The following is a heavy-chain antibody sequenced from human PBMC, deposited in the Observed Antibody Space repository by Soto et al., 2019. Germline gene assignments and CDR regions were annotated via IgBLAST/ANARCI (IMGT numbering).Heavy chain of an antibody. D-gene: IGHD6-19*01. V-gene: IGHV4-31*02. CDR2: IYYNGTT. CDR1: VGAIVSLVDD. J-gene: IGHJ5*01. CDR3: ARDKSFASSGYS. Sequence: SETLCLTCSCTVGAIVSLVDDLNFVRQHPWKGLEFIGYIYYNGTTSYNPYLKSRVIISLDTSKNQFSLKLKSVTSADTAVYSCARDKSFASSGYSWG.